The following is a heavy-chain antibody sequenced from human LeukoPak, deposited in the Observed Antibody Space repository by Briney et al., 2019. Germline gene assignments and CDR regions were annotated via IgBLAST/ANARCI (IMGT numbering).Heavy chain of an antibody. D-gene: IGHD3-10*01. Sequence: GGSLRLSCAASGFTFSSYAMSWVRQAPGRGLEWVSAISGSGDSTYYTDSVKGRFTISRANSKNSLYLQMNSLRADDTAVYYCAKAHYASGSYNWFDPWGQGTLVTVSS. J-gene: IGHJ5*02. CDR2: ISGSGDST. V-gene: IGHV3-23*01. CDR1: GFTFSSYA. CDR3: AKAHYASGSYNWFDP.